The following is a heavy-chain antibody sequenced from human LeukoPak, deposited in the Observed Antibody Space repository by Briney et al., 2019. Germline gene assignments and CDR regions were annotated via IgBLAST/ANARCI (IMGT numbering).Heavy chain of an antibody. Sequence: GGSLRLSCAASGFTFDDYAMHWVRQAPGKGLEWVSSISGTSRSTYIYYADSVKGRFTISRDNAENSLYLQMNSLRAEDTAVYYCARPSINDYGDFGYWGQGTLVTVSS. CDR1: GFTFDDYA. CDR2: ISGTSRSTYI. J-gene: IGHJ4*02. D-gene: IGHD4-17*01. V-gene: IGHV3-21*01. CDR3: ARPSINDYGDFGY.